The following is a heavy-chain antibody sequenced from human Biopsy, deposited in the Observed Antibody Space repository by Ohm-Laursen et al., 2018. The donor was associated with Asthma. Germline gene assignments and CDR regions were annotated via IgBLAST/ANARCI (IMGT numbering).Heavy chain of an antibody. CDR3: AREGVAGTHIED. D-gene: IGHD6-19*01. Sequence: SLRLSCTASRFAYEMHCVRQAPGRGLEWVAVISYDGSSIYYADSVKGRFTISRDNSKNTLSLQMNSLTAEDTAVYYCAREGVAGTHIEDWGQGTLVTVSS. J-gene: IGHJ4*02. CDR2: ISYDGSSI. V-gene: IGHV3-30-3*01. CDR1: RFAYE.